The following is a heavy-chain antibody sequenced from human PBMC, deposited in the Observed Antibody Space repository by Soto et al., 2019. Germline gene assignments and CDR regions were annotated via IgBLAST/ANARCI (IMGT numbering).Heavy chain of an antibody. CDR2: ISGSGANT. D-gene: IGHD2-2*02. CDR3: ARGHCSSTTCYKAGFDP. Sequence: GGSLRLSCAASGFTFSSYAMSWVRQAPGKGLEWVSAISGSGANTYYAASVKGRATISVDRSISTAYLQWSSLKASDTALYYCARGHCSSTTCYKAGFDPWGQGALVTVSS. J-gene: IGHJ5*02. CDR1: GFTFSSYA. V-gene: IGHV3-23*01.